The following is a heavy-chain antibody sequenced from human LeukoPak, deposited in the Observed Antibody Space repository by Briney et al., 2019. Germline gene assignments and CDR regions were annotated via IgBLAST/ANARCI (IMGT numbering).Heavy chain of an antibody. CDR3: ARGPHKFDY. CDR1: GGSISSSSYY. Sequence: SETLSLTCTVSGGSISSSSYYWSWIRQPPGKGLEWIGYISYSGSTNYNPSLKSRVTISVDTSKHQFSLKLSAVTAADTAVYYCARGPHKFDYWGQGSLVTVSS. V-gene: IGHV4-61*01. CDR2: ISYSGST. J-gene: IGHJ4*02.